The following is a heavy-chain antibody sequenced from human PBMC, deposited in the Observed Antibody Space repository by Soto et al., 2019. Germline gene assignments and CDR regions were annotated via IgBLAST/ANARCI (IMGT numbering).Heavy chain of an antibody. CDR3: ARDLTKRSYSSGHHLDY. CDR1: GFTFSSYG. Sequence: PGGSLRLSCAASGFTFSSYGMHWVRQAPGKGLEWVAVIWYDGSNKYYADSVKGRFTISRDNSKNTLYLQMNSLRAEDTAVYYCARDLTKRSYSSGHHLDYWGQGTLVTVYS. D-gene: IGHD3-22*01. J-gene: IGHJ4*02. V-gene: IGHV3-33*01. CDR2: IWYDGSNK.